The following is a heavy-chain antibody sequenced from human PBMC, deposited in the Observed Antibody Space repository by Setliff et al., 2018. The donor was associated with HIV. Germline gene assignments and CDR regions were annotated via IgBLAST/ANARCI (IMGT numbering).Heavy chain of an antibody. CDR1: GFTFSSYA. D-gene: IGHD1-1*01. J-gene: IGHJ6*02. CDR3: ARDQFTWNDHNQNNHYYGMDV. Sequence: GGSLRLSCAASGFTFSSYAMSWVRQAPGKGLEWVAFIQYDGRNKYYADSVKGRFTISRDNAKNSLYLQMNSLRAEDTAVYYCARDQFTWNDHNQNNHYYGMDVWGQGTTVTVSS. V-gene: IGHV3-30*02. CDR2: IQYDGRNK.